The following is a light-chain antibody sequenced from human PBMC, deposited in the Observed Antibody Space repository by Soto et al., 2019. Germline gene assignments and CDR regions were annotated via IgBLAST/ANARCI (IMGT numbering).Light chain of an antibody. CDR2: YYSDSDK. J-gene: IGLJ1*01. CDR3: MILPSNAYV. Sequence: QSVLTQPPSSSASPGESARLTCTLPSDINVGSYNIYWYQQKPGSPRRYLLYYYSDSDKGQGSGVPSRFAGSKDASDNTGILLISGLQSEDEADYYCMILPSNAYVFVTGTKLTVL. CDR1: SDINVGSYN. V-gene: IGLV5-37*01.